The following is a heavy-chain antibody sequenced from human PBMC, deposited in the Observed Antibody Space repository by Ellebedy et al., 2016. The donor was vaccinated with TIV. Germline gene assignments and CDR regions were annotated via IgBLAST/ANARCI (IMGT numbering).Heavy chain of an antibody. CDR2: ISYDGSNK. V-gene: IGHV3-30*18. CDR1: GFTFSSYG. Sequence: GESLKISXAASGFTFSSYGMHWVRQAPGKGLEWVAVISYDGSNKYYADSVKGRFTISRDNSKNTLYLQMNSLRAEDTAVYYCAKDYGDYWGQGTLVTVSS. J-gene: IGHJ4*02. D-gene: IGHD4-17*01. CDR3: AKDYGDY.